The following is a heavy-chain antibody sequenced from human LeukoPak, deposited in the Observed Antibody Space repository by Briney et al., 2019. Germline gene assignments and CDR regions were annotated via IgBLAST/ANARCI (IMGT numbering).Heavy chain of an antibody. CDR3: ARVEYSGWNLEY. V-gene: IGHV3-9*01. CDR1: GFTFDDYA. D-gene: IGHD5-12*01. CDR2: ISWNSGSI. Sequence: PGGSLRLSCAASGFTFDDYAMHWVRQAPGKGLEWVSGISWNSGSIGYADSVKGRFTISRDDAKNSLYVQMNSLRDEDTAVYYCARVEYSGWNLEYWGQGTLVTVSS. J-gene: IGHJ4*02.